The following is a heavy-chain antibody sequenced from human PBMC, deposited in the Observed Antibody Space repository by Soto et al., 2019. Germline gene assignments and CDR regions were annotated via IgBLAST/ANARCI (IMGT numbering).Heavy chain of an antibody. CDR2: IYYSGST. CDR3: ARSPRSRVVVPAPSFDP. J-gene: IGHJ5*02. Sequence: SETLSLTCTVSGGSISSGGYYWSWLRQHPGKGLEWIGYIYYSGSTYYNPSLKSRVTISVDTSKDQFSLKLSSVTAADTAVYYCARSPRSRVVVPAPSFDPWGQGPLVTVSS. V-gene: IGHV4-31*03. CDR1: GGSISSGGYY. D-gene: IGHD2-2*01.